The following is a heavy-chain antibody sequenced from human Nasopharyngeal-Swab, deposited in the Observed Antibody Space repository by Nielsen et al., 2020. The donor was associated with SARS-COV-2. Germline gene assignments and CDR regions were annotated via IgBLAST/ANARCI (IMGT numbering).Heavy chain of an antibody. Sequence: GESLKISCAASGFTFSSYAMSWVRQAPGKGLEWVSAISGSGGSTYYADSVKGRFTISRDNSKNTLYLQMNSLRAGDTAVYYCAKDGYSSSWYYYYGMDVWGQGTTVTVSS. V-gene: IGHV3-23*01. CDR3: AKDGYSSSWYYYYGMDV. CDR1: GFTFSSYA. D-gene: IGHD6-13*01. CDR2: ISGSGGST. J-gene: IGHJ6*02.